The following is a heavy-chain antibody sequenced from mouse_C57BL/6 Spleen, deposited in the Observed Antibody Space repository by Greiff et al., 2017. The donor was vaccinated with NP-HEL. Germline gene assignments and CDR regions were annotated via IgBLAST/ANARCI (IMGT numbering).Heavy chain of an antibody. J-gene: IGHJ3*01. CDR3: ARGSPLPNSFAY. Sequence: VQLQQSGPELVKPGASVKISCKASGYAFSSSWMNWVKQRPGKGLEWIGRIYPGDGDTNYNGKFKGKATLTADTSSSTAYMQLSSLTSEASAVYCCARGSPLPNSFAYWGQGTLVTVSA. CDR1: GYAFSSSW. CDR2: IYPGDGDT. V-gene: IGHV1-82*01. D-gene: IGHD4-1*01.